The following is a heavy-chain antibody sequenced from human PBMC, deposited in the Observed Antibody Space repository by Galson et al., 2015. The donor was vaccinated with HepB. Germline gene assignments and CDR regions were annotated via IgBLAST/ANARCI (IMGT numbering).Heavy chain of an antibody. V-gene: IGHV3-33*01. CDR2: IWYDGSNK. CDR1: GFTFRNHG. Sequence: SLRLSCAASGFTFRNHGMHWVRQAPGKGLEWVAVIWYDGSNKYYIDSVKGRFTIARDNSKNTLELQMNSLRAEDTAVYYCARDIASRRIDYWGQGTLVTVSS. D-gene: IGHD6-6*01. J-gene: IGHJ4*02. CDR3: ARDIASRRIDY.